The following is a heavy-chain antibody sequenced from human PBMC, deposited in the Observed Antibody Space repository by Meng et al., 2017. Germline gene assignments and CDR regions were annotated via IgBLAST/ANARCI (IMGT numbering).Heavy chain of an antibody. J-gene: IGHJ4*02. CDR2: SNPNGAGT. Sequence: ASVMVSCKAPGHTLTNYYLHWVRQAPGQGLEWMVVSNPNGAGTNYAQKFQGRVTMTRDTSANIVHMELSSLSFEDTAVYYCVREFRGGYFDFWGQGTPVTVSS. CDR3: VREFRGGYFDF. CDR1: GHTLTNYY. V-gene: IGHV1-46*01. D-gene: IGHD3-16*01.